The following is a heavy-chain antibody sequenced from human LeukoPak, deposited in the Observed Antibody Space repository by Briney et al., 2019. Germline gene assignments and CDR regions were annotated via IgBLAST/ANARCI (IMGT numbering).Heavy chain of an antibody. CDR1: GFTFSSYE. CDR3: ARDSHYSYGPFFDY. V-gene: IGHV3-48*03. D-gene: IGHD5-18*01. Sequence: PGGSLRLSCAAPGFTFSSYEMNWVRQAPGKGLEWVSYISSSGSTIYYADSVKGRFTISRDNAKNSLYLQMNSLRAEDTAVYYCARDSHYSYGPFFDYWGQGTLVTVSS. CDR2: ISSSGSTI. J-gene: IGHJ4*02.